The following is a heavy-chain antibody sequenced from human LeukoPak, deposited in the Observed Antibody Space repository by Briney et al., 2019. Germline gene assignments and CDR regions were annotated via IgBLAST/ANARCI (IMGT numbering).Heavy chain of an antibody. V-gene: IGHV4-34*01. J-gene: IGHJ4*02. D-gene: IGHD5-18*01. Sequence: PSETLSLTCAVYGGSFSGYYWSWIRQPPGKGLEWIGSIYYSGSTYYNPSLKSRVTISVDTSKNQFSLKLSSVTAADTAVYYCARDPRDTATPLDYWGQGTLVTVSS. CDR1: GGSFSGYY. CDR2: IYYSGST. CDR3: ARDPRDTATPLDY.